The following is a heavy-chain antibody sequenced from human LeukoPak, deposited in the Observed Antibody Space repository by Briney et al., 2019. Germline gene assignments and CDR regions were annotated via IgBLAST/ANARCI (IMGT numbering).Heavy chain of an antibody. CDR1: GFTFSSYG. D-gene: IGHD5-24*01. J-gene: IGHJ4*02. V-gene: IGHV3-33*01. CDR3: VRDGGVSGYNLLDY. CDR2: IWYNGSNK. Sequence: PGRSLRLSCAASGFTFSSYGMHWVRQAPGKGLEWVAVIWYNGSNKYYADSVEGRFTISRDNSKNTLYLQMNSLRAEDTAVYYCVRDGGVSGYNLLDYWGQGTLVTVSS.